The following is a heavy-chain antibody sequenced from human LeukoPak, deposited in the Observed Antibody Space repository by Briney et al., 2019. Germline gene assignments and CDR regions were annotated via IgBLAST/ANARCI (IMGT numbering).Heavy chain of an antibody. J-gene: IGHJ4*02. CDR3: ARGGTYYPCIDY. CDR1: GYTFTNSY. CDR2: ISAYNGRT. D-gene: IGHD1-26*01. V-gene: IGHV1-18*01. Sequence: ASVTVSHKASGYTFTNSYINWVRQAPGQRLAWMGWISAYNGRTNYPQKFQGRVTMTTDSSTSTAYMDLTSLRSDDTAVYYCARGGTYYPCIDYWGQGTLVTVSS.